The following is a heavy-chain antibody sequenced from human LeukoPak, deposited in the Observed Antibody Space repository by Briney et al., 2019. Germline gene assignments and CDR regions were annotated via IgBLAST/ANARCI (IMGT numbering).Heavy chain of an antibody. V-gene: IGHV4-39*01. CDR1: GGSISSTTYY. D-gene: IGHD2-15*01. CDR2: VYYGEAT. J-gene: IGHJ3*01. CDR3: XXXXXXXXXXXXXXXXXXXXXXXXXXXXXXXXXXGAF. Sequence: ASETLSLTCTVSGGSISSTTYYWAWIRQPPGMCLEGIGSVYYGEATYYNPSLESRVTISVDTSKNQFSLRLNSVTAADTAVHSXXXXXXXXXXXXXXXXXXXXXXXXXXXXXXXXXXXGAF.